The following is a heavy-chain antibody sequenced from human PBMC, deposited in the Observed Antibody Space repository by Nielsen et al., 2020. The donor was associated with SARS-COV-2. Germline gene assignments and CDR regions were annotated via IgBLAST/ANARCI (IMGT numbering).Heavy chain of an antibody. CDR2: ISYDGSNK. Sequence: VRQAPGKGLEWVAVISYDGSNKYYADSVKGRFTVSRDNSKNTVFLQMDGLTADDTAVYYCMKGREGSHWGQGTLVTVSS. D-gene: IGHD1-26*01. V-gene: IGHV3-30-3*02. CDR3: MKGREGSH. J-gene: IGHJ4*02.